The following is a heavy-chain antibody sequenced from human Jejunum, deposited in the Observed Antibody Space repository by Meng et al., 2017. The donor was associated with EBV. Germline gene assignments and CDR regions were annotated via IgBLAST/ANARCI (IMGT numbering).Heavy chain of an antibody. CDR3: TTNPSQWDH. CDR1: GFTFSNAW. CDR2: IKSKIDGGTT. D-gene: IGHD6-19*01. V-gene: IGHV3-15*01. J-gene: IGHJ4*02. Sequence: EGELVGPGGGLVQPGASLVLSCAVSGFTFSNAWRSWVRQAPGKGPEWVARIKSKIDGGTTDYATAVKGRFTISRDDSKNTLYLQMNSLRTEDTALYYCTTNPSQWDHWGQGTLVTVSS.